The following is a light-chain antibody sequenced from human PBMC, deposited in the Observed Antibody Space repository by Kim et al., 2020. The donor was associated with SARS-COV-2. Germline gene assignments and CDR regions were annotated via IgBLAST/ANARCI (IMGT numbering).Light chain of an antibody. V-gene: IGLV2-11*01. CDR3: CSYADTSTSV. J-gene: IGLJ1*01. CDR2: DVS. CDR1: SSDVGGYNY. Sequence: GQSVTISCTGTSSDVGGYNYVSWYQQHPGKAPKLMIYDVSHRPSGVPDRFSGTKSDNTASLTISGLQAEDEADYYCCSYADTSTSVFGTGTKVTVL.